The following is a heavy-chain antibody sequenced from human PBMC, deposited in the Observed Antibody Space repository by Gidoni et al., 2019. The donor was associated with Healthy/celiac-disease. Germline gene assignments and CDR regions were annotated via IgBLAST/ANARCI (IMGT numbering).Heavy chain of an antibody. D-gene: IGHD3-22*01. V-gene: IGHV4-30-4*01. CDR1: GGPISSGDYY. CDR2: IYYSGST. Sequence: QVQLQESGPGLVKPSQTLSLTCTVSGGPISSGDYYWSWIRQPPGKGLEWIGYIYYSGSTYYNPSLKSRVTISVDTSKNQFSLKLSSVTAADTAVYYCARGLSYDSSGYYYGPLYYFDYWGQGTLVTVSS. CDR3: ARGLSYDSSGYYYGPLYYFDY. J-gene: IGHJ4*02.